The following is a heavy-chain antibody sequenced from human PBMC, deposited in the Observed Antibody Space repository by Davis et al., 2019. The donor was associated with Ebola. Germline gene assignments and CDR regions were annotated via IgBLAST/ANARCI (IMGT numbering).Heavy chain of an antibody. J-gene: IGHJ4*02. CDR3: ARVFPRGYSYGYGRYFDY. V-gene: IGHV7-4-1*02. CDR1: GYTLKSYA. Sequence: AASVKVSCKASGYTLKSYAINWVRQTPGQGLEWMGWIDTTTGNPTYAQGFTGRFVFSLDTSVSTAYLQISSLKAEDTAVYYCARVFPRGYSYGYGRYFDYWGQGTLVTVSS. D-gene: IGHD5-18*01. CDR2: IDTTTGNP.